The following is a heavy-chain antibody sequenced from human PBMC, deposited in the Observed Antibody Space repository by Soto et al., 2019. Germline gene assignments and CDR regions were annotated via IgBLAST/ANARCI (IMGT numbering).Heavy chain of an antibody. D-gene: IGHD3-3*01. CDR2: ISSSGSTI. CDR3: ARVGDMTYKD. V-gene: IGHV3-11*01. J-gene: IGHJ4*02. Sequence: QVQLVESGGGLVKPGESLRLSCAASGFTFSDHYVTWLRQAPGQGLEWVSYISSSGSTIYYADSVKGRFTISRDNAENSLYLQMNSLRAEDTAVYYCARVGDMTYKDWGQGTLVTVSS. CDR1: GFTFSDHY.